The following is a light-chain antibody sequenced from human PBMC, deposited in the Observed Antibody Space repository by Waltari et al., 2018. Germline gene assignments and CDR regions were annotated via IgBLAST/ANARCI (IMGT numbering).Light chain of an antibody. CDR3: QQYNHYPWT. V-gene: IGKV1-5*03. CDR1: QSISDW. J-gene: IGKJ1*01. CDR2: KTS. Sequence: TGRAIQSISDWLAWYRQKPGKAPKLLMYKTSTLQGGVPSRFSGGGSDTEFTLTISSLQPDDFATYYCQQYNHYPWTFGPGTKVEVK.